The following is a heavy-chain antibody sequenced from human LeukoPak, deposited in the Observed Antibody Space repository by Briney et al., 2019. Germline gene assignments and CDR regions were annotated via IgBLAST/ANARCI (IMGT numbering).Heavy chain of an antibody. CDR3: ARVADHFHWYLDL. CDR1: GFTVSTNY. Sequence: GGSLRLSCAASGFTVSTNYMNWVRQAPGKGLEWVSILYSGSSTYYADSVEGRFIVSRDSSKNTLSLQLNDLRAEDTAVYYCARVADHFHWYLDLWGRGTLVTVSS. V-gene: IGHV3-53*01. CDR2: LYSGSST. J-gene: IGHJ2*01. D-gene: IGHD3-3*02.